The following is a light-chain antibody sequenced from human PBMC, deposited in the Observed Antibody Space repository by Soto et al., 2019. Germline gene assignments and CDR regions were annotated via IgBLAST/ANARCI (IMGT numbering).Light chain of an antibody. CDR1: QSISSD. V-gene: IGKV3-15*01. CDR2: GAS. Sequence: EIVMTQSPATLSVSPGERATLSCRASQSISSDLAWYQQKFGQAPRLLIYGASTRATGVPARFSGSGSGTEFTLTISSLQSEDFAVYYCHHYNKWPPDTFGQGTKLEIK. J-gene: IGKJ2*01. CDR3: HHYNKWPPDT.